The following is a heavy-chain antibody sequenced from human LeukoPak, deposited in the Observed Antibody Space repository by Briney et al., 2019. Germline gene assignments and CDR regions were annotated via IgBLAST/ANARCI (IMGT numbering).Heavy chain of an antibody. CDR2: TRDKARGYRT. V-gene: IGHV3-72*01. CDR1: GVTLSDHH. Sequence: PGGSLRLSCAASGVTLSDHHMDWVRQAPGKGLEWVARTRDKARGYRTEYAASVKGRFTISRDDSQTSVYLQMNSLETEDTAVYFCARDGGESDKSAFDIWGQGTVVTVSS. J-gene: IGHJ3*02. D-gene: IGHD3-16*01. CDR3: ARDGGESDKSAFDI.